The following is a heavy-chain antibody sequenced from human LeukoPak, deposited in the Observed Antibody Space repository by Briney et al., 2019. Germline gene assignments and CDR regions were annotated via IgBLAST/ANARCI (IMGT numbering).Heavy chain of an antibody. CDR3: ARDSHGYSSSSHLGY. D-gene: IGHD6-6*01. J-gene: IGHJ4*02. CDR2: IYYSGST. V-gene: IGHV4-31*11. Sequence: SQTLSLTCAVSGGSISSGGYYWSWIRQHPGKGLEWIGYIYYSGSTYYNPSLKSRVTISVDTSKNQFSLKLSSVTAADTAVYYCARDSHGYSSSSHLGYWGQGTLVTVSS. CDR1: GGSISSGGYY.